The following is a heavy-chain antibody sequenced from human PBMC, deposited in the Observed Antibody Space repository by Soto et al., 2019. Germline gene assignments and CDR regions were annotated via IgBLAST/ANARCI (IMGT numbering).Heavy chain of an antibody. CDR2: ISYDGSDK. CDR1: GFTFSSFA. Sequence: QVQLVESGGGVVQPGRSLRLSCAASGFTFSSFAVHWVRQAPGKGLEWVAVISYDGSDKFYADSVKGRFTISRDNSKNTLYLQMTSLRVEDTAVYYCARDAPVDYWGQGTLVTVSS. CDR3: ARDAPVDY. J-gene: IGHJ4*02. V-gene: IGHV3-30-3*01.